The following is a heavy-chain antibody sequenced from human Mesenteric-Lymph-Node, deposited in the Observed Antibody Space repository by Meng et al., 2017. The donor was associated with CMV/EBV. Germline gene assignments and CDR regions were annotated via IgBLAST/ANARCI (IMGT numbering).Heavy chain of an antibody. Sequence: QITLKESGPTLVKPTQTLTLTCTFSGFSLSTSGVGVGWIRHPPGMALEWLALIYWDDDKRYSPSLKSRLTITKDTSKNQVVLTMTNMDPVDTATYYCAHSSGIAAAGPFYFDYWGQGTLVTVSS. CDR2: IYWDDDK. CDR3: AHSSGIAAAGPFYFDY. CDR1: GFSLSTSGVG. V-gene: IGHV2-5*02. J-gene: IGHJ4*02. D-gene: IGHD6-13*01.